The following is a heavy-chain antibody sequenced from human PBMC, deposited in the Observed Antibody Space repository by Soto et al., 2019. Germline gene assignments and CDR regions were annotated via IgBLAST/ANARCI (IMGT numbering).Heavy chain of an antibody. CDR2: IYYSGST. CDR3: ARLRPPVRDYYDSSGYYWFDP. CDR1: GGSISSYY. Sequence: PSETLSLTCTVSGGSISSYYWSWIRQPPGKGLEWIGYIYYSGSTNYNPSLKSRVTISVDTSKNQFPLKLSSVTAADTAVYYCARLRPPVRDYYDSSGYYWFDPWGQGTLVTVS. J-gene: IGHJ5*02. V-gene: IGHV4-59*01. D-gene: IGHD3-22*01.